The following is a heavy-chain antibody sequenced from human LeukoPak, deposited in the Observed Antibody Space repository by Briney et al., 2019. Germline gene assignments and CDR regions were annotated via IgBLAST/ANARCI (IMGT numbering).Heavy chain of an antibody. J-gene: IGHJ4*02. CDR1: GFTFSSYA. D-gene: IGHD2-8*02. CDR2: ISSNGGST. V-gene: IGHV3-64*01. Sequence: GGSLRLSCAASGFTFSSYAMHWVRQAPGKGLEYVSAISSNGGSTYYANSVKGRFTISRDNAKNSLYLQMNSLRAEDTALYYCARGNELVPGQIAPFDYWGQGTLVTVSS. CDR3: ARGNELVPGQIAPFDY.